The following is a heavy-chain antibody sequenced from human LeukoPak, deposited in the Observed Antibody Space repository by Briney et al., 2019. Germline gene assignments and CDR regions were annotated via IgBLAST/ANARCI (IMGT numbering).Heavy chain of an antibody. CDR3: ARDAASPGYCSGGSCSRHAFDI. CDR2: IYYNERS. Sequence: SETLSLTCTVSGDSISSYFWSWIRQPPGKGLGWIGYIYYNERSNYNPSLRSRVTISIDTSKNQFSLKLNSVTAADTAVYYCARDAASPGYCSGGSCSRHAFDIWGQGTMVTVSS. V-gene: IGHV4-59*12. J-gene: IGHJ3*02. CDR1: GDSISSYF. D-gene: IGHD2-15*01.